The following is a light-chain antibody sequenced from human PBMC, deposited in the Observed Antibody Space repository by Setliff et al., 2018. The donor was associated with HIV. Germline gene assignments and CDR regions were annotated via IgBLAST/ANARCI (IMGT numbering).Light chain of an antibody. CDR2: DVT. CDR3: CSYAGSSYV. V-gene: IGLV2-11*01. J-gene: IGLJ1*01. CDR1: SSDVGNYNY. Sequence: QSVLTQPRSVSGSPGQSVTISCTGTSSDVGNYNYVSWYQQHPDKAPKLMIYDVTKRPSGVPDRFSGSKSGNTASLTISGLQAEDEADYYCCSYAGSSYVFGAGTKVTV.